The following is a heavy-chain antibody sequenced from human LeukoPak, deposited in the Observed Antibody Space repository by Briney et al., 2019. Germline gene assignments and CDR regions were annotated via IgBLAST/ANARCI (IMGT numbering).Heavy chain of an antibody. CDR2: ISYDGSNK. CDR3: ARELAAAGDY. J-gene: IGHJ4*02. V-gene: IGHV3-30*03. D-gene: IGHD6-13*01. CDR1: GFTFSSYG. Sequence: GSLRLSCAASGFTFSSYGMHWVRQAPGKGLEWVAVISYDGSNKYYADSVRGRFTISRDNSKNTLYLQMNSLRAEDTAVYYCARELAAAGDYWGQGTLVTVSS.